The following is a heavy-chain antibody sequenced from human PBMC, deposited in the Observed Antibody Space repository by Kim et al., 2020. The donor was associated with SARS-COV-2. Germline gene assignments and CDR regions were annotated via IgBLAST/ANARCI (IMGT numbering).Heavy chain of an antibody. CDR2: ISYDGSNK. CDR1: GFTFSSYA. J-gene: IGHJ4*02. V-gene: IGHV3-30*04. CDR3: ARVYTGSSGYSGYEFDY. Sequence: GGSLRLSCAASGFTFSSYAMHWVRQAPGKGLEWVAVISYDGSNKYYADSVKGRFTISRDNSKNTLYLQMNSLRAEDTAVYYCARVYTGSSGYSGYEFDYWGQGTLVTVSS. D-gene: IGHD5-12*01.